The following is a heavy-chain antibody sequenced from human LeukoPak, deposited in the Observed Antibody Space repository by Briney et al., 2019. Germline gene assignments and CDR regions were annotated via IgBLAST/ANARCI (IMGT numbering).Heavy chain of an antibody. V-gene: IGHV1-2*02. Sequence: ASVKVSCKASGYTFTGYYMHWVRQAPGQGLEWMGWINPNSGGTNYAQKFQGRVTMTRDTSISTAYMELSRLRSDDTAVYYCARGVARHYYDSSGYYLYWGQGTLVTVSS. CDR3: ARGVARHYYDSSGYYLY. D-gene: IGHD3-22*01. J-gene: IGHJ4*02. CDR2: INPNSGGT. CDR1: GYTFTGYY.